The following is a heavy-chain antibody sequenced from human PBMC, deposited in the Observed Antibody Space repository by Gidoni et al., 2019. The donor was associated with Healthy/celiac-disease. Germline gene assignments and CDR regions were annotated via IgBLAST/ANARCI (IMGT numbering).Heavy chain of an antibody. J-gene: IGHJ4*02. D-gene: IGHD3-3*01. V-gene: IGHV3-23*01. CDR2: ISGSGGST. Sequence: EVQLLESGGGLVQPGGSLRLSCAASGFTFSRSAMSWVRQAPGKGLWWVSAISGSGGSTYYADSVKGRFTISRDNSKNTLYLQMNSLRAEDTAVYYCAKDGSPYDFWSARYYFDYWGQGTLVTVSS. CDR3: AKDGSPYDFWSARYYFDY. CDR1: GFTFSRSA.